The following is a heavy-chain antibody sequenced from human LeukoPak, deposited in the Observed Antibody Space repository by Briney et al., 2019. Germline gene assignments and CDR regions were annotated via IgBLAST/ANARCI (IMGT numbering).Heavy chain of an antibody. CDR2: IYTGGST. D-gene: IGHD4-17*01. V-gene: IGHV4-4*07. Sequence: LETLSLTCTVSGGSINSYFWTWIRQPAGKGLEWIGRIYTGGSTNYNPSLKSRVTMSVDTSKNQFSLKLSSVTAADTAVYYCTTTVTTLYAFDIWGQGTMVTVSS. CDR3: TTTVTTLYAFDI. J-gene: IGHJ3*02. CDR1: GGSINSYF.